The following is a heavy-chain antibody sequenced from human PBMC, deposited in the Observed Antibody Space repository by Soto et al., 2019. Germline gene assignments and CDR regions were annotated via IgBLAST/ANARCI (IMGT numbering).Heavy chain of an antibody. CDR1: GFTVSSNY. J-gene: IGHJ4*02. CDR3: ARDLRLLSDDSSGYPFDY. D-gene: IGHD3-22*01. CDR2: IYSGGST. Sequence: PVGSLRLSCAASGFTVSSNYMSWVRQAPGKGLEWVSVIYSGGSTYYADSVKGRFTISRDNSKNTLYLQMNSLRAEDTAVYYCARDLRLLSDDSSGYPFDYWGQGTLVTVS. V-gene: IGHV3-66*01.